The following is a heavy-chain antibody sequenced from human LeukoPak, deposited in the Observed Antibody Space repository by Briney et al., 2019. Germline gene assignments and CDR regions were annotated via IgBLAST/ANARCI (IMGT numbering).Heavy chain of an antibody. D-gene: IGHD1-20*01. J-gene: IGHJ4*02. CDR3: AKEGGDTWTNFYFHY. Sequence: GGSLRLSCAASGLTFSTYTMSWVRQAPGKGLEWVSTISGSGGSTYYADSVKGRFSISRDNSKSTLYLQMNNLRAEDTAMYYCAKEGGDTWTNFYFHYWGQGTLVTVSS. CDR2: ISGSGGST. V-gene: IGHV3-23*01. CDR1: GLTFSTYT.